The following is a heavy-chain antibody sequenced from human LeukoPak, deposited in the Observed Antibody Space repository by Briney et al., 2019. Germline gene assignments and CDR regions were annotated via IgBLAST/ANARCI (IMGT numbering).Heavy chain of an antibody. CDR2: ITSNGSTI. V-gene: IGHV3-11*01. Sequence: PGGSLRLSCAASGFTFSDYYMSWIRQAPGKGLEWVSYITSNGSTIYYADSVKGRFTISRDNAKKSLYLQMNSLRAEDTAVYYCARDNWNSPIDYWGQGTLVTVSS. D-gene: IGHD1-7*01. CDR3: ARDNWNSPIDY. J-gene: IGHJ4*02. CDR1: GFTFSDYY.